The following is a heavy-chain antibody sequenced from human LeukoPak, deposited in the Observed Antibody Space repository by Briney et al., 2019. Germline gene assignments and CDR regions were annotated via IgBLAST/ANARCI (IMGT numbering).Heavy chain of an antibody. D-gene: IGHD3-22*01. CDR3: ASPSYESGGYYYFDY. CDR1: GYTFTDYY. V-gene: IGHV1-2*02. Sequence: ASVKVSCKASGYTFTDYYIHWVRQAPGQGLEWMGWINPNSGGTSYAQEFQGRVTMTRDTSISTAYMELSWLRSDDTAVYYCASPSYESGGYYYFDYWGQGTLVSVSS. J-gene: IGHJ4*02. CDR2: INPNSGGT.